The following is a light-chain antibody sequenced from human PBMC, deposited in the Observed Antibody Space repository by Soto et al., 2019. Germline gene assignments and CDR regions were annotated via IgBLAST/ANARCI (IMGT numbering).Light chain of an antibody. V-gene: IGLV2-14*01. CDR3: NSYTSSTTYV. Sequence: QSALTQPASVSGSPGQSITISWTGTSSDVGGYNYVSWYQQHPGKAPKLIIYEVNNRPSGVSNRFSGSKSGNTASLTISGLQAEDEADYYCNSYTSSTTYVFGTGTKVTAL. J-gene: IGLJ1*01. CDR2: EVN. CDR1: SSDVGGYNY.